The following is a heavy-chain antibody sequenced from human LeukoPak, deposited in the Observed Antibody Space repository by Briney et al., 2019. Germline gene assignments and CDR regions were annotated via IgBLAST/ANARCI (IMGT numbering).Heavy chain of an antibody. CDR2: ISYTGST. Sequence: PSETLSLTCTVSGGSISPYFWSWMRQTPGKGLEWIGYISYTGSTNYNPALKSRVTISADTSKNQFSLQLTSVTAADTAVYYCARDDYRGVTNFDPWGQGTLVTVSS. V-gene: IGHV4-59*01. D-gene: IGHD3-10*01. J-gene: IGHJ5*02. CDR1: GGSISPYF. CDR3: ARDDYRGVTNFDP.